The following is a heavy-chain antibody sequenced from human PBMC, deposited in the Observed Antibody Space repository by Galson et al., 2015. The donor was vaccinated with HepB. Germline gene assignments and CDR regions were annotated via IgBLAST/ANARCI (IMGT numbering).Heavy chain of an antibody. V-gene: IGHV6-1*01. CDR2: TYYRARWYS. D-gene: IGHD1/OR15-1a*01. J-gene: IGHJ6*02. CDR3: GRVSGTIYYYGLDV. CDR1: GDSVSNNNAA. Sequence: CAISGDSVSNNNAAWNWIRQSPSRGLEWLGRTYYRARWYSDYAPAVRSRITTNPDTSKNQFSLQLNSVTPDDSAVYYCGRVSGTIYYYGLDVWGQGTTVTVSS.